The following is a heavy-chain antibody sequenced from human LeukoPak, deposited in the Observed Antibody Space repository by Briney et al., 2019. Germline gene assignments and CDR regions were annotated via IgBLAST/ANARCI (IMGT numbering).Heavy chain of an antibody. D-gene: IGHD3-9*01. V-gene: IGHV1-69*01. CDR2: IIPIFGTA. Sequence: SVKVSCKASGGTFISYAISWVRQAPGQGLEWMGGIIPIFGTANYAQKFQGRVTITADESTSTAYMELSSLRSEDTAVYYCASRGLRYFDWLLFYWGQGTLVTVSS. CDR3: ASRGLRYFDWLLFY. CDR1: GGTFISYA. J-gene: IGHJ4*02.